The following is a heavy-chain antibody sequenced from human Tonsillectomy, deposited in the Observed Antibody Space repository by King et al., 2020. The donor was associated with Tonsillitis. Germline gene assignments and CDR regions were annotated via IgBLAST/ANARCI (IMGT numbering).Heavy chain of an antibody. J-gene: IGHJ6*02. CDR3: ARRGVMIFGVGHYYYNGMDV. CDR2: ISSYNGNT. D-gene: IGHD3-3*01. Sequence: VQLVQSGPEVKNPGASVKVTCKASGYNFTRYGISWVRQAPGQGLEWMGWISSYNGNTNYAQKFQGRVTMTADTSTSTAYMELRSLRSDDTAVYYCARRGVMIFGVGHYYYNGMDVWGQGTTVTVSS. V-gene: IGHV1-18*01. CDR1: GYNFTRYG.